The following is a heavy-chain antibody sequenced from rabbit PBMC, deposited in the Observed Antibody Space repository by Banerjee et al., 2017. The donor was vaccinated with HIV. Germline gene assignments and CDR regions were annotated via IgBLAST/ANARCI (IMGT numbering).Heavy chain of an antibody. J-gene: IGHJ4*01. CDR2: ITYGGSA. CDR1: GFDFSSYG. Sequence: QEQLEESGGGLVKPGGTLTLTCTASGFDFSSYGVSWVRQAPGKGLEWIGYITYGGSALYASWAKGRFTISRTSTTVDLKMTSLTAADTATYFCVRHNSGLTLWGPGTLVTVS. CDR3: VRHNSGLTL. D-gene: IGHD4-1*01. V-gene: IGHV1S36*01.